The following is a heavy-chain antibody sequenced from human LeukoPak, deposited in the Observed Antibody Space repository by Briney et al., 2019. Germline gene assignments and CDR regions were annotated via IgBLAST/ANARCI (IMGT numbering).Heavy chain of an antibody. Sequence: PSETLSLTCTVSGGSISRNSYYWGWIRQPPGKGLEWIGEINHSGSTNYNPSLKSRVTISVDTSKNQFSLKLSSVTAADTAVYYCSRRSSWYGYFDYWGQGTLVTVSS. D-gene: IGHD6-13*01. CDR3: SRRSSWYGYFDY. CDR1: GGSISRNSYY. J-gene: IGHJ4*02. CDR2: INHSGST. V-gene: IGHV4-39*07.